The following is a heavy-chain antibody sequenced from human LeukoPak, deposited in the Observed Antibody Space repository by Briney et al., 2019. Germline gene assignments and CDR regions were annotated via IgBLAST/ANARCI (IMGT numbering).Heavy chain of an antibody. CDR3: ASLYSSSWYYYFDY. V-gene: IGHV4-39*01. Sequence: SETLSLTCTVSGGSISSSSYYWGWIRQPPGKGLDWIGNIYYSGSTYYNPSLKSRVTISVDTSQNEFSLKLSSVTAADTAVYYCASLYSSSWYYYFDYWGQGTLVTVSS. CDR2: IYYSGST. D-gene: IGHD6-13*01. J-gene: IGHJ4*02. CDR1: GGSISSSSYY.